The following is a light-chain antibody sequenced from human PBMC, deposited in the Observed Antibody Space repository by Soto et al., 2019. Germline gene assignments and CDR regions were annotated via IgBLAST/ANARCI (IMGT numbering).Light chain of an antibody. CDR1: QNVRRN. Sequence: EIVMTQSPATLSVSPGDTATLSCRASQNVRRNLAWYQQKPGQAPRLLIYSASTRATGIPARFSGSGSETEFTLTISSLQSEDFAVYYCQQYNDWPPLIFGGGTKVEIK. V-gene: IGKV3-15*01. CDR3: QQYNDWPPLI. J-gene: IGKJ4*01. CDR2: SAS.